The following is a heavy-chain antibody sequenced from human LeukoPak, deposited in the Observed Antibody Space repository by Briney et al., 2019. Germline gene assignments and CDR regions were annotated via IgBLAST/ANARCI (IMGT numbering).Heavy chain of an antibody. J-gene: IGHJ5*02. CDR2: IYYSGST. CDR3: ARAGIVVPAAMLSNWFDP. Sequence: PSETLSLTCTVSGGSISSSSYYWGWIRQPPGKGLEWIGSIYYSGSTYYNPSLKSRVTISVDTSKNQFSPKLSSVTAADTAVYYCARAGIVVPAAMLSNWFDPWGQGTLVTVSS. CDR1: GGSISSSSYY. V-gene: IGHV4-39*01. D-gene: IGHD2-2*01.